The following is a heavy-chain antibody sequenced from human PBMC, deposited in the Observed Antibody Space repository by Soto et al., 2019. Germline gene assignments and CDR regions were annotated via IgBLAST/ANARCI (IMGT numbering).Heavy chain of an antibody. CDR3: ARDRGVRDV. CDR2: INPDSGVT. CDR1: GNTFTSYY. J-gene: IGHJ6*02. Sequence: QVQLVQSGAEVKKPGASVKVSCKASGNTFTSYYMHWVRQAPGQGLEWMGWINPDSGVTYYPHKFQDRVTMTRDTSISTAYMELSRLTSDDTALYYCARDRGVRDVWGQGTTVIVSS. V-gene: IGHV1-2*02. D-gene: IGHD2-8*01.